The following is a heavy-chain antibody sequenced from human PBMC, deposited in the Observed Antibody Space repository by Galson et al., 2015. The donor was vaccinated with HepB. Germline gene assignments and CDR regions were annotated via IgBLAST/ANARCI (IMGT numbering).Heavy chain of an antibody. Sequence: SVKVSCKASGYTFTSYGISWVRQAPGQGLEWMGWISAYNGNTNYAQKLQGRVTMTTDTSTSTAYMELRSLRSDDTAVYYCARDLEAPGYYNVRGGDFDYWGQGTLVTVSS. D-gene: IGHD3-9*01. CDR2: ISAYNGNT. V-gene: IGHV1-18*04. CDR3: ARDLEAPGYYNVRGGDFDY. J-gene: IGHJ4*02. CDR1: GYTFTSYG.